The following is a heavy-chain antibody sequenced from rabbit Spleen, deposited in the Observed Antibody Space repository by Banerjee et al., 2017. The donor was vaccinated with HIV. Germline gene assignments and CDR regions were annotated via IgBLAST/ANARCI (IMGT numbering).Heavy chain of an antibody. Sequence: QQQLEESGGGLVQPEGSLTLTCKASGFSFSDRDVMCWVRQAPGKGLEWIGCINTATGKDVYASWAKGRFTISTTSSTTVTLQMTSLTTADTATYFCARDVGIDVYRFSLWGQGTLVTVS. CDR1: GFSFSDRDV. CDR2: INTATGKD. J-gene: IGHJ4*01. V-gene: IGHV1S45*01. D-gene: IGHD4-2*01. CDR3: ARDVGIDVYRFSL.